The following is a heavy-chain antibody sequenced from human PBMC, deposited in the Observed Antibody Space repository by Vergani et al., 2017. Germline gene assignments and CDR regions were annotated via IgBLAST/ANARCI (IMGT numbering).Heavy chain of an antibody. CDR1: GGTFSSYT. CDR2: IIPILGIA. J-gene: IGHJ5*02. V-gene: IGHV1-69*02. D-gene: IGHD6-13*01. CDR3: AGAAAAVPGRFDP. Sequence: QVQLVQSGAEVKKPGSSVKVSCKASGGTFSSYTISWVRQAPGQGLEWMGRIIPILGIANYAQKFQGRVTITADKSTSTAYMEVSSLRSEDTAVYYCAGAAAAVPGRFDPWGQGTLVTVSS.